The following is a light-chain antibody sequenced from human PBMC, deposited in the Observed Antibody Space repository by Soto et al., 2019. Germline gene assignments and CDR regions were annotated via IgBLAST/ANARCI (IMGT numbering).Light chain of an antibody. J-gene: IGLJ2*01. CDR3: CSFAGSTTRL. V-gene: IGLV2-23*01. CDR1: SSDVGGYNV. CDR2: EGS. Sequence: QSALTQPASVSGSPGQSITISCTGTSSDVGGYNVVSWYQHHPGKAPKLMIYEGSKRPSGVSNRFSGSKSANTASLTISGLQAEDEADYYCCSFAGSTTRLFGGGTKLTVL.